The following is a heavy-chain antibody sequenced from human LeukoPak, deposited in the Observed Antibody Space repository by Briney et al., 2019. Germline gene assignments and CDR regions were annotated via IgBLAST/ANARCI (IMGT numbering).Heavy chain of an antibody. J-gene: IGHJ4*02. CDR2: LYSDGNT. D-gene: IGHD1-14*01. CDR3: ARGVEPLAANTLAY. V-gene: IGHV3-53*01. Sequence: GGSLRLSCAASGFTFSNYWMTWVRQAPGKGLEWVSVLYSDGNTKYADSVQGRFTISRDNSKNTLYLEMNSLSPDDTAVYYCARGVEPLAANTLAYWGQGTLVTVSS. CDR1: GFTFSNYW.